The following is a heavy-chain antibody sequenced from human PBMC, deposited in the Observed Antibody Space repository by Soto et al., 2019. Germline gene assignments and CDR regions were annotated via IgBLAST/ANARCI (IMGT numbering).Heavy chain of an antibody. J-gene: IGHJ3*02. CDR3: ATYCSSTSCPSPIDAFDI. CDR1: GYTLTELS. CDR2: FDPEDGET. D-gene: IGHD2-2*01. Sequence: QVQLVQSGAEVKKPGASVKVSCKVSGYTLTELSMHWVRQAPGKGLEWMGGFDPEDGETIYAQKFQGRVTMTEDTSTDTAYMELSSLRSEDTAVYYCATYCSSTSCPSPIDAFDIWGQGTMVTVSS. V-gene: IGHV1-24*01.